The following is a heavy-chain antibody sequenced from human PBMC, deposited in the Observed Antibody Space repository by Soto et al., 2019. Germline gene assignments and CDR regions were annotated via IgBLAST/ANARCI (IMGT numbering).Heavy chain of an antibody. Sequence: QLQLQESGSGLGKPSETLSLTCIVSNGSISSRSSYWGWLRQTPGKGLEWIGSIYYIGNTYYNPSHKSRVTISIDASKTQFSLKMHSVTAADTAVYFCGGQDYGAKGYYFENWGQGALVTVSS. CDR3: GGQDYGAKGYYFEN. CDR1: NGSISSRSSY. D-gene: IGHD4-17*01. CDR2: IYYIGNT. J-gene: IGHJ4*02. V-gene: IGHV4-39*01.